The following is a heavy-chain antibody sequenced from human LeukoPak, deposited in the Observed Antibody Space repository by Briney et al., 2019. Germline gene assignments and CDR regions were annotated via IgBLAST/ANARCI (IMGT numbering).Heavy chain of an antibody. CDR2: INPNSGGT. D-gene: IGHD2/OR15-2a*01. V-gene: IGHV1-2*02. Sequence: GASVKVSCKASGYTFTGYYMHWVRQAPGQGLEWMGWINPNSGGTNYAQKFQGRVTMTRDTSISTAYMELSSLRPDDTAVYYCARDSMSFEYWGQGTLVTVSS. J-gene: IGHJ4*02. CDR3: ARDSMSFEY. CDR1: GYTFTGYY.